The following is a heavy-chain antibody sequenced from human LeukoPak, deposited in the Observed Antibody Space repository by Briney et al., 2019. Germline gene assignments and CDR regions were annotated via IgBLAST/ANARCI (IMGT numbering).Heavy chain of an antibody. CDR3: AREGLGRAFDI. J-gene: IGHJ3*02. D-gene: IGHD3-16*01. CDR2: IIPIFGTA. CDR1: RGTFSSYA. V-gene: IGHV1-69*01. Sequence: ASVKVSCKASRGTFSSYAISWVRQARGQGLEWMGGIIPIFGTANYAQKFQGRVTITADESTSTAYMELSSLRSEDTAVYYCAREGLGRAFDIWGQGTMVTVSS.